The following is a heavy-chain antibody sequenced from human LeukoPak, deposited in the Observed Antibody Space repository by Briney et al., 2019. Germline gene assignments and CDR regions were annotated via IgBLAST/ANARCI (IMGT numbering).Heavy chain of an antibody. V-gene: IGHV4-61*08. J-gene: IGHJ4*02. CDR3: ARGYSYGHPLY. CDR1: GGSVSSGANF. D-gene: IGHD5-18*01. Sequence: SDTLSLTCTVSGGSVSSGANFWNWIRQPPGKGLKWIGYISNRGRTNYSPSLKSRVTISLDTSKSQFSLKLSSVTSADTAVYYCARGYSYGHPLYWGQGTLVTVSS. CDR2: ISNRGRT.